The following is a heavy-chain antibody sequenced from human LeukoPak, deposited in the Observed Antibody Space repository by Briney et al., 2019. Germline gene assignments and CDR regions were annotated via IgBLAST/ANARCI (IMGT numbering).Heavy chain of an antibody. Sequence: PSETLSLTCAVYGASFSDYKWTWPWIRQSPGKGLEWNGDVDHRGSTNSNPSLKSRLTMSVDTSKNQFSLKLSSVTAADTGVFYCVRLSGAFDLWGPGTVVTVSS. CDR2: VDHRGST. D-gene: IGHD3-10*01. CDR3: VRLSGAFDL. J-gene: IGHJ3*01. CDR1: GASFSDYK. V-gene: IGHV4-34*01.